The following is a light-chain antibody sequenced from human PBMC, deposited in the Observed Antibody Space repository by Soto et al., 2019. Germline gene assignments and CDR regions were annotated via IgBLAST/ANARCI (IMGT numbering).Light chain of an antibody. CDR2: DAS. Sequence: EIVLTQSPATLSLSPGERATLSCRASQSVSSYLAWYQQKPGQAPRLLIYDASNRATGIPARFSGSGSGTDFTLTXSSLEPEDFAVYYCQQRSNWPPLFTXGP. J-gene: IGKJ3*01. CDR3: QQRSNWPPLFT. CDR1: QSVSSY. V-gene: IGKV3-11*01.